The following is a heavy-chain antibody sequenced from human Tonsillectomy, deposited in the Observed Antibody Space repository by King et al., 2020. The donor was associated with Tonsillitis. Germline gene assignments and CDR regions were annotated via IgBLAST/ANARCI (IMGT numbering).Heavy chain of an antibody. V-gene: IGHV3-23*04. J-gene: IGHJ4*03. D-gene: IGHD6-19*01. CDR2: ISGNSGST. CDR1: GFTFSSYA. Sequence: VQLVESGGGLVQPGGSLRLSCAASGFTFSSYAMTWVRQAPGKGLEWVSAISGNSGSTYYADSVKGRFTISRDNSKNTLYLQMNSLRAEDTAIYYCAKLGYSSGSYGYFDYWGQGTLVTVSS. CDR3: AKLGYSSGSYGYFDY.